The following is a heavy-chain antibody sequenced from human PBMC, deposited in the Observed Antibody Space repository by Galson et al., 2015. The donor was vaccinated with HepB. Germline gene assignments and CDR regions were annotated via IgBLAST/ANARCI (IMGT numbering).Heavy chain of an antibody. D-gene: IGHD2-15*01. V-gene: IGHV3-23*01. CDR2: LSGNGYKT. CDR3: ARDPFAYSGGH. J-gene: IGHJ4*02. Sequence: SLRLSCAASGFAFSTYAMSWVRQAPGKGLGWVSALSGNGYKTYYADSVRGRFTISRDNSKNTLYLQMNSLRAEDTAVYYCARDPFAYSGGHWGQGTLVTVSS. CDR1: GFAFSTYA.